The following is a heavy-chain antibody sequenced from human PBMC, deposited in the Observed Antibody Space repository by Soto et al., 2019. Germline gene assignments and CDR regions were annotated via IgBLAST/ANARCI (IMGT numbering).Heavy chain of an antibody. D-gene: IGHD2-15*01. J-gene: IGHJ4*02. CDR1: GGSISSNY. CDR2: IYYSGSA. Sequence: NPSETLSLTCTVSGGSISSNYWGWIRQPPGKGLEYIGTIYYSGSANYNPSLKSRVTISMDTSNNQFSLKLSSLTATDTAVYYCARLPQAAQLDYWGQGTLVTVSS. V-gene: IGHV4-39*01. CDR3: ARLPQAAQLDY.